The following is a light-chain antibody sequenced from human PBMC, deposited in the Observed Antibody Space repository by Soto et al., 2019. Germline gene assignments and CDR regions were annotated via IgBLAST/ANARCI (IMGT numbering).Light chain of an antibody. CDR3: QQYYKWPLT. CDR1: QSVSSN. CDR2: GAS. V-gene: IGKV3-15*01. Sequence: IVLTQSPGTLSVSPVEGATLSCRASQSVSSNLAWYQQKPGQAPRLLIYGASTRATGIPVRFSGSGSGTEFTLTISSLQSEDFAVYSCQQYYKWPLTFGGGTKVDIK. J-gene: IGKJ4*01.